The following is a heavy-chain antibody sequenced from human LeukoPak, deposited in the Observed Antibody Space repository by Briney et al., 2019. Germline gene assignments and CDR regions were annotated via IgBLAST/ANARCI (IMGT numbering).Heavy chain of an antibody. CDR1: GGSISSYY. CDR2: IYYSGST. CDR3: AREAGY. J-gene: IGHJ4*02. V-gene: IGHV4-59*12. Sequence: SETLSLTCTVSGGSISSYYWSWIRQPPGRGLEWIGYIYYSGSTNYNPSLKSRVTISVDTSKNQFSLKLSSVTAADTAVYYCAREAGYWGQGTLVTVSS.